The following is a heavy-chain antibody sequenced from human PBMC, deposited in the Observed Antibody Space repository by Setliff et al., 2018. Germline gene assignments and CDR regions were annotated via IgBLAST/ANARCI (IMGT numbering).Heavy chain of an antibody. CDR1: GYTFTSYD. CDR2: MNPNSGNT. Sequence: GASVKVSCKTSGYTFTSYDINWVRQATGQGLEWMGWMNPNSGNTGYAQKFQGRVTMTTDTSTRTAYMEVTSLRSDDTAVYYCATEKFPGDWGDYWGQGTLVTVS. D-gene: IGHD2-21*01. CDR3: ATEKFPGDWGDY. V-gene: IGHV1-8*01. J-gene: IGHJ4*02.